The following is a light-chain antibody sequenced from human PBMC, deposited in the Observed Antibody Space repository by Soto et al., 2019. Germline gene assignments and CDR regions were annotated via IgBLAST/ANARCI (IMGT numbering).Light chain of an antibody. Sequence: QSVLTQPPSVSGAPGQSVTISCTGSSSNFGANFDVQWYQQFPGTAPKLLIYGDSIRPSGVPDRFSGSKSGTSASLAITGLQAEDEADYYCPYYATRLRWVFGGGTKLTVL. CDR3: PYYATRLRWV. V-gene: IGLV1-40*01. CDR2: GDS. J-gene: IGLJ2*01. CDR1: SSNFGANFD.